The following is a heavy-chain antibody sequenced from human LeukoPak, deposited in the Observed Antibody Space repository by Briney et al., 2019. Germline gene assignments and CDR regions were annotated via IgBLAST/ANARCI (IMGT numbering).Heavy chain of an antibody. J-gene: IGHJ3*01. V-gene: IGHV3-7*05. CDR1: GFSFSTSS. Sequence: GGSLRLSCATSGFSFSTSSMNWVRQAPGKGLEWVAYIKKDGSEEKYVDSVKGRFTISRDNTKNSLYLQMGSLRVEDTAVYYCTKEGMWGQGTMVTASS. CDR2: IKKDGSEE. CDR3: TKEGM.